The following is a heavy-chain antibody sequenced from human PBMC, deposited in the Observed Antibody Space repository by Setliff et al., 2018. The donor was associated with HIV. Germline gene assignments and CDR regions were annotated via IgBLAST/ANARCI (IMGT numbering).Heavy chain of an antibody. CDR2: IYHSGSA. Sequence: SETLSLTCAVSGGSISTSSYYWGWIRQPPGKGLEWIGSIYHSGSAYYNPSLKSRVTISVDTPKNQFSLKVKSVTAADTALYYCALTTVIHGWCFDLWGRGTLVTVSS. V-gene: IGHV4-39*01. CDR3: ALTTVIHGWCFDL. CDR1: GGSISTSSYY. J-gene: IGHJ2*01. D-gene: IGHD4-17*01.